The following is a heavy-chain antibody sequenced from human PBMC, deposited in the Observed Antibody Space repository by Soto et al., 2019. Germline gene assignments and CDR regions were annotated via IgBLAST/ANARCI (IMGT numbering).Heavy chain of an antibody. Sequence: QVHLVQSGAEVRQPGASVKVSCKASGDTFSSYAMHWVRQAPGQRLEWMGWINAGYGNTKSSQKFQDRVTISRDTSASTAYMELTSLRSEDTAVYYCARDTGDGTFDFWGQGTLVTVSS. CDR2: INAGYGNT. CDR1: GDTFSSYA. CDR3: ARDTGDGTFDF. J-gene: IGHJ4*02. D-gene: IGHD7-27*01. V-gene: IGHV1-3*01.